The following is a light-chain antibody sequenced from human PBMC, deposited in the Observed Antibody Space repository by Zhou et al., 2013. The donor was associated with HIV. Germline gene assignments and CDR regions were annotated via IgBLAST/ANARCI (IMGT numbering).Light chain of an antibody. V-gene: IGKV3-20*01. J-gene: IGKJ1*01. CDR2: GAS. CDR3: QQYDISPWT. Sequence: EIVLTQSPGTLSLSPGIRATLSCRASQSVSSPYLAWYQQKPGQAPRLLFYGASSRATGIPDRFSGSGSGTDFTLTISRLDPEDFAVYYCQQYDISPWTFGQGTKVEIK. CDR1: QSVSSPY.